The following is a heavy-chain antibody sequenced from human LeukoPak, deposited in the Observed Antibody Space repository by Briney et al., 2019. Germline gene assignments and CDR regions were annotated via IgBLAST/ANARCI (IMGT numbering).Heavy chain of an antibody. Sequence: SETLSLTCTVSGGSISSYYWSWIRQPPGKGLEWIGYIYYSGSTNYNTSLKSRVTISVDTSKNQFSLKLSSVTAADTAVYYCARGRRGYYYGSGSSHGSYYFDYWGQGTLVTVSS. J-gene: IGHJ4*02. CDR3: ARGRRGYYYGSGSSHGSYYFDY. V-gene: IGHV4-59*01. CDR1: GGSISSYY. CDR2: IYYSGST. D-gene: IGHD3-10*01.